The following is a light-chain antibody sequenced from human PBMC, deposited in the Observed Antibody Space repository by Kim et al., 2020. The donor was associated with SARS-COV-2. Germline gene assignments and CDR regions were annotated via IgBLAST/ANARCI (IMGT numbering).Light chain of an antibody. Sequence: ESVGDRVTITSRASQDISSYLAWFQLKPAKPPKCLIYAASALQRGVPSRFSGSGSGTDFTLTVTSLQPEDVATYYCQKCNRAPWTFGQGTKVDIK. V-gene: IGKV1-27*01. CDR3: QKCNRAPWT. CDR2: AAS. J-gene: IGKJ1*01. CDR1: QDISSY.